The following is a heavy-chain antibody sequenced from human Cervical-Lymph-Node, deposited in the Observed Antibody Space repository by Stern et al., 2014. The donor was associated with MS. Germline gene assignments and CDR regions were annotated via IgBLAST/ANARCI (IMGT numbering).Heavy chain of an antibody. J-gene: IGHJ5*02. CDR1: GGSISSSSYY. D-gene: IGHD3-22*01. CDR3: ARWAYSSGWYNWFDP. CDR2: IYYSGST. V-gene: IGHV4-39*01. Sequence: QLQLQESGPGLVKPSETLSLTCTVSGGSISSSSYYWGWIRQPPGKGLEWIGSIYYSGSTYYNPSLKSRVTISVDTSKNQVSLQLTFVTAADTAVYYCARWAYSSGWYNWFDPWGQGTLVTVSS.